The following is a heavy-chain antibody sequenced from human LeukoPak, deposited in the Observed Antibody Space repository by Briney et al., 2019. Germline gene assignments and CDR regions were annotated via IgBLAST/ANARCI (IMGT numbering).Heavy chain of an antibody. Sequence: ASVKVSCKASGYTFTGYYMHWVRQAPGQGLEWMGWINPNSGGTNYPQKFQGRVTITRDTSISTAYSELSRLTSDDTAVYYCARSRGWPKYFFDYWGQGTLVTVSS. V-gene: IGHV1-2*02. J-gene: IGHJ4*02. CDR3: ARSRGWPKYFFDY. CDR1: GYTFTGYY. D-gene: IGHD6-19*01. CDR2: INPNSGGT.